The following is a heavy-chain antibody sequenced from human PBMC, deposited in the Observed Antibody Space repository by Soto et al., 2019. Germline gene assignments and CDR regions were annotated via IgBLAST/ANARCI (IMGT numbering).Heavy chain of an antibody. CDR3: ARGRMGSSWLDY. J-gene: IGHJ4*02. Sequence: QVQLVESGGGVVQPGRSLRLSCAASGFTFSSYAMHWVRQAPGKGLEWVAVISYDGSNKYYADSVKGRFTISRDNSKNTLNLQMNSLRAEDTAVYYCARGRMGSSWLDYWGQGTLVTVSS. CDR1: GFTFSSYA. V-gene: IGHV3-30-3*01. D-gene: IGHD6-13*01. CDR2: ISYDGSNK.